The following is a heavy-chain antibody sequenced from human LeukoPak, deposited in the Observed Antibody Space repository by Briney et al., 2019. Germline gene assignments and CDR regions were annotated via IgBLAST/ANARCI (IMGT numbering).Heavy chain of an antibody. V-gene: IGHV3-23*01. CDR2: ISRSGDTT. J-gene: IGHJ4*02. D-gene: IGHD1-26*01. CDR3: AKSRGSYFRAFDY. CDR1: GFTFSDYA. Sequence: GGSLRLSCAASGFTFSDYAMGWVRQAPGKGLEWVSSISRSGDTTHYADSVKGRFSISRDHSENRVFLQMNSLRADDTAVYYCAKSRGSYFRAFDYWGQGTLVTVSS.